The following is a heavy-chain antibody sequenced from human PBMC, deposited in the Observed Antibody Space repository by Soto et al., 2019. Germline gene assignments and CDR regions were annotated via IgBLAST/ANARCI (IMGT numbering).Heavy chain of an antibody. V-gene: IGHV6-1*01. CDR3: AGTTSHQWYYMDV. D-gene: IGHD1-7*01. CDR1: GDSVSSNSAA. J-gene: IGHJ6*03. Sequence: SQTLSLTCAISGDSVSSNSAAWNWIRLSPSRGLEWLARTYYRSRWYNDYAVSVRSRITVNPDTSKNQFSLQLTSVTPEDTAAYYCAGTTSHQWYYMDVWGKGTTVTV. CDR2: TYYRSRWYN.